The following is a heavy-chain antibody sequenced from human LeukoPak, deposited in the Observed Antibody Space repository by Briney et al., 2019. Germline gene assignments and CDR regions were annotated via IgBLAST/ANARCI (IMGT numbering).Heavy chain of an antibody. J-gene: IGHJ4*02. Sequence: GGSLRLSCGASGFTFSRYWMTWVRQAPGKGLEWVGFVRNRPYGGTTEYAASVKGRFTISRDNAKNSLYLQMNSLRAEDTAVYYCARGRIVAGVRYWGQGTLVTVSS. D-gene: IGHD3-22*01. V-gene: IGHV3-71*01. CDR3: ARGRIVAGVRY. CDR2: VRNRPYGGTT. CDR1: GFTFSRYW.